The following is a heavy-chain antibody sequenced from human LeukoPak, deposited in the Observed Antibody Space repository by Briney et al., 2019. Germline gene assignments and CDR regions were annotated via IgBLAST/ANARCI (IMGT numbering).Heavy chain of an antibody. CDR3: ARDVLAAGATGTFDI. V-gene: IGHV3-7*03. D-gene: IGHD1-14*01. CDR2: IKQDGSEK. J-gene: IGHJ3*02. Sequence: GSLRLSCTASGFTFSSYAMSWVRQAPGKGLEWVANIKQDGSEKYYVDSVKGRFTISRDNAKTSLYLQMNSLRAEDTAVYYCARDVLAAGATGTFDIWGQGAMVTVSS. CDR1: GFTFSSYA.